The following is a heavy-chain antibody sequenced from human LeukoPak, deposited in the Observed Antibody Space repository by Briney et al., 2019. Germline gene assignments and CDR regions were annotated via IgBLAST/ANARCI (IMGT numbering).Heavy chain of an antibody. CDR1: GFTFSSYS. D-gene: IGHD6-19*01. V-gene: IGHV3-21*01. CDR2: ISSSSSYI. Sequence: PGGSLRLSCAASGFTFSSYSMNWVRQAPGKGLEWVSSISSSSSYIYYADSVKGRFTISRDSAKNSLYLQMNSLRAEDTAVYYCARERYSSGPNWFDPWGQGTLVTVSS. CDR3: ARERYSSGPNWFDP. J-gene: IGHJ5*02.